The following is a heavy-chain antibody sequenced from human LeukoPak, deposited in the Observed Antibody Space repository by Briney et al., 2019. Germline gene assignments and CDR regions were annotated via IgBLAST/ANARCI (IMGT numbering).Heavy chain of an antibody. CDR3: ARGRLTRGDGSVYYYYTDV. Sequence: ASVKVSCKASGYTFASYDINWVRQATGQGLEWMGWMNPNSGKTGYAQKFQDRVTITRNTSISTAYMEVSSLRSEDTAVYYCARGRLTRGDGSVYYYYTDVWGKGTTVTVSS. CDR1: GYTFASYD. V-gene: IGHV1-8*03. CDR2: MNPNSGKT. J-gene: IGHJ6*03. D-gene: IGHD5-24*01.